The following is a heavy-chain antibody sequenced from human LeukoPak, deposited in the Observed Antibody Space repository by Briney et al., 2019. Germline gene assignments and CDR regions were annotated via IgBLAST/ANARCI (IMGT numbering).Heavy chain of an antibody. CDR2: INHSGST. J-gene: IGHJ4*02. D-gene: IGHD3-3*01. Sequence: SETLSLTCAVYGGSFSGYYLSWIRQPPGKGLEWIGEINHSGSTNYNSSLKSRVTISVDTSKNQFSLKLSSVTAADTAVYYCARALSFWSGYCFDYWGQGTLVTVSS. CDR3: ARALSFWSGYCFDY. V-gene: IGHV4-34*01. CDR1: GGSFSGYY.